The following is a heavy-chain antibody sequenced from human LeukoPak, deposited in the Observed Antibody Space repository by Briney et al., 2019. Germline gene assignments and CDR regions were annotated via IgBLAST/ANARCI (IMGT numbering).Heavy chain of an antibody. CDR3: AKEQTFDY. V-gene: IGHV3-30*18. Sequence: GRSLRLSCAASGFTFSSYGMHWVRQAPGKGLEWVAVISYDGSNKYYADSVKGRFTISRDNSKNTLYLQMNSLRAEDTAVYYCAKEQTFDYWGQGTLVTVSS. J-gene: IGHJ4*02. CDR1: GFTFSSYG. CDR2: ISYDGSNK.